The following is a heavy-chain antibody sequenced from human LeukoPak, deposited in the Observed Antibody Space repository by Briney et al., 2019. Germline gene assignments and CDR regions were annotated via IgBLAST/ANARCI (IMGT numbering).Heavy chain of an antibody. J-gene: IGHJ6*02. D-gene: IGHD2-15*01. CDR3: ARADLGYCSGGSCYLYGMDV. CDR2: IGTAGDT. CDR1: GFTFSSYD. Sequence: PGGSLRLSCAASGFTFSSYDMHWVRQATGNGLEWVSAIGTAGDTYYPGSVKGRFTISRENAKNSLYLQMNSLRAGDTAVYYCARADLGYCSGGSCYLYGMDVWGQGTTVTVSS. V-gene: IGHV3-13*04.